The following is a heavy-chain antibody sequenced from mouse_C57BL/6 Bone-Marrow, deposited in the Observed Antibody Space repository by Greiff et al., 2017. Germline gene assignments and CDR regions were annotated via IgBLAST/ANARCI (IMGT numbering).Heavy chain of an antibody. CDR1: GYTFTSYW. CDR2: IDPSDSST. D-gene: IGHD2-5*01. J-gene: IGHJ2*01. V-gene: IGHV1-69*01. CDR3: AREGPYSNYEGLDY. Sequence: VQLQQPGAELVMPGASVKLSCQASGYTFTSYWMHWVKQRPGQGLEWIGEIDPSDSSTNSNQQFKGKSTLTVDKSSSTAYMQLSSLTSEDSAVYYCAREGPYSNYEGLDYWGKGTTLTVSS.